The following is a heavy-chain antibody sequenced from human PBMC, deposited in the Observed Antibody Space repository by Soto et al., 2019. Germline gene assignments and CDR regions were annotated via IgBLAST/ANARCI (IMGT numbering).Heavy chain of an antibody. CDR2: ISYDGSNK. Sequence: GGSLRLSCAASGFTFSSYGMHWVRQAPGKGLEWVAVISYDGSNKYYADSVKGRFTISRDNSKNTLYLQMNSLRAEDTAVYYCAIIGAGGLRYFDWSQEVSDDAFDIWGQGTMVTVSS. V-gene: IGHV3-30*03. J-gene: IGHJ3*02. CDR3: AIIGAGGLRYFDWSQEVSDDAFDI. D-gene: IGHD3-9*01. CDR1: GFTFSSYG.